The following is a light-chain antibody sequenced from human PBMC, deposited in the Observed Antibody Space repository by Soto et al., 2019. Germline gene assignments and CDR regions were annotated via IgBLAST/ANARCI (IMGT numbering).Light chain of an antibody. CDR2: LNSDGSH. CDR1: SGHSSYA. CDR3: QTWGTGIHYG. V-gene: IGLV4-69*01. J-gene: IGLJ1*01. Sequence: QSVLTQSPSASASLGASVKLTCTLSSGHSSYAIAWHQQQPEKGPRYLMKLNSDGSHSKGDGIPDRFSGSSSGAERYLTISSLQSEDEADYYWQTWGTGIHYGFGTGTKLTVL.